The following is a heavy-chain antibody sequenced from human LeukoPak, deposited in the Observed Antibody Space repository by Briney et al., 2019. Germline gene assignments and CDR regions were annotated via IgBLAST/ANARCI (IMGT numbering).Heavy chain of an antibody. CDR3: ARVRLANTPEFFQH. J-gene: IGHJ1*01. CDR1: GFTFNDYW. D-gene: IGHD3-9*01. Sequence: GGSLRLSCAASGFTFNDYWMSWLRQAPGEGREGGASIKQDGGEKRYVDSVKGRFTISRDNTENSLYLQMNSLGAEDTALYYCARVRLANTPEFFQHWGQGTLVTVSS. V-gene: IGHV3-7*03. CDR2: IKQDGGEK.